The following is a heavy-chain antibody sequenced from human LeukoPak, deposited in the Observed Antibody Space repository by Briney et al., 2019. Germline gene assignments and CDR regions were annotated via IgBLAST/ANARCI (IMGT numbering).Heavy chain of an antibody. CDR1: GFTFSSYW. J-gene: IGHJ5*02. CDR3: GRVDGYCTSSSCT. V-gene: IGHV3-74*01. CDR2: INSDGSST. Sequence: GGSLRLSCAASGFTFSSYWMHWVRQAPGKGLVWVSRINSDGSSTSYAGFVKGRFTISRDNAKNTLFLQMNSLRAEDTAVYYCGRVDGYCTSSSCTWGQGTLVTVSS. D-gene: IGHD2-2*01.